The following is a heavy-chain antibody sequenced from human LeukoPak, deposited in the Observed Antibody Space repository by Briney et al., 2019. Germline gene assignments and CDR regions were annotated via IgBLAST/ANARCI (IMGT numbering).Heavy chain of an antibody. CDR2: VRYDGSKK. CDR3: ARDRGDCGGDCYAFDY. V-gene: IGHV3-30*02. CDR1: GFTFSTYG. J-gene: IGHJ4*02. D-gene: IGHD2-21*02. Sequence: PGGSLRLSCAASGFTFSTYGMHWVRQAPGKGLEWVAFVRYDGSKKYYTNSVKGRFTISRDNSKNTLYLQMNSLRAEDMAVYYCARDRGDCGGDCYAFDYWGQGTLVTVSS.